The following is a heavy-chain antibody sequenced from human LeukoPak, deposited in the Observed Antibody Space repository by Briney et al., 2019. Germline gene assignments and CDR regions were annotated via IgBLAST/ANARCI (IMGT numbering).Heavy chain of an antibody. CDR1: GASMSNYY. V-gene: IGHV4-39*07. CDR3: ARAGGYSSSWYYQRGSYSFDY. CDR2: IYHSGTTYSGST. D-gene: IGHD6-13*01. Sequence: SETLSLTCNVSGASMSNYYWVWIRQPPGKGLEWIGSIYHSGTTYSGSTYYNPSLKSRVTISLDTSKNQFSLKLSSVTAADTAVYYCARAGGYSSSWYYQRGSYSFDYWGQGTLVTVSS. J-gene: IGHJ4*02.